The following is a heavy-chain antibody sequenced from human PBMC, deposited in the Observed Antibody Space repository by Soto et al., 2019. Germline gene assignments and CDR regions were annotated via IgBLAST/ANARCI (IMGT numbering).Heavy chain of an antibody. CDR1: GFSFSDYW. J-gene: IGHJ4*02. V-gene: IGHV3-74*01. CDR2: IDTDGSTT. CDR3: SRGGGFSGNYL. D-gene: IGHD1-26*01. Sequence: EVQLVESGGGLVQPGGSLRLSCAASGFSFSDYWMHCVRQAPGKGLVWVSCIDTDGSTTTYADSVKGRFTISRDNVKNTLYLQMDSLRAEDTALYYCSRGGGFSGNYLGGQGTLVTVSS.